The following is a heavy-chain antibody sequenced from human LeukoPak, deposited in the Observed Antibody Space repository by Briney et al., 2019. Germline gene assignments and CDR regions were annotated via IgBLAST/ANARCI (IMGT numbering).Heavy chain of an antibody. CDR1: GFTLSNYA. V-gene: IGHV3-23*01. D-gene: IGHD3-9*01. J-gene: IGHJ4*02. CDR2: VSGRDDST. Sequence: GGSLRLSCAASGFTLSNYAMYWVRQAPGKGLEWVSAVSGRDDSTYYADSVKGRFTISRDTSKSTLYLQMNSLRVEDTAVYYCAKWGDYDILTGYYVPDYWGQGTLVTVSS. CDR3: AKWGDYDILTGYYVPDY.